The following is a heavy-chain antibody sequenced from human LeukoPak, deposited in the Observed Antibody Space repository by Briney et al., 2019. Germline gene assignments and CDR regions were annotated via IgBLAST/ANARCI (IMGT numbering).Heavy chain of an antibody. CDR2: VSYDGSNK. J-gene: IGHJ4*02. D-gene: IGHD3-3*01. CDR3: AKEVRWRFDY. V-gene: IGHV3-30*18. CDR1: GFTFNTYG. Sequence: GGSLRLSCAASGFTFNTYGMHWVRQAPGKGLEWVAVVSYDGSNKYYVDSVKGRFTISRDNSKNTLYLQMNSLRAEDTAVYYCAKEVRWRFDYWGQGTLVTVSS.